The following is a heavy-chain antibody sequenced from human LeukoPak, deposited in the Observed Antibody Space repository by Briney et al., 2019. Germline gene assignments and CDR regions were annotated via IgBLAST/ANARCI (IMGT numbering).Heavy chain of an antibody. Sequence: PGGSLRLSCAASGFTFSSYAMSWVRQAPGKGLEWVSDIYSGGTTYYADSVKGRFTISRDNSKNTLYLQMNSLRAEDTAVYSCARQNDYAFDIWGQGTMVTVSS. D-gene: IGHD3-3*01. J-gene: IGHJ3*02. V-gene: IGHV3-66*04. CDR2: IYSGGTT. CDR1: GFTFSSYA. CDR3: ARQNDYAFDI.